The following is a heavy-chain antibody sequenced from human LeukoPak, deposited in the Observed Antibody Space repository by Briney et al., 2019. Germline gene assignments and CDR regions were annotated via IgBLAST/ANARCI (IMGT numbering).Heavy chain of an antibody. J-gene: IGHJ4*02. V-gene: IGHV3-71*01. D-gene: IGHD6-19*01. CDR2: IRSKAIGGTT. Sequence: GGSLRLSCAVSGFTFNNAWMTWVRQAPGKGLEWVGFIRSKAIGGTTEYAASVKGRFTISRDDSKSIAYLQMNSLKIEDTAVYYCARELNIAVSATAGYWGQGTLVTVSS. CDR3: ARELNIAVSATAGY. CDR1: GFTFNNAW.